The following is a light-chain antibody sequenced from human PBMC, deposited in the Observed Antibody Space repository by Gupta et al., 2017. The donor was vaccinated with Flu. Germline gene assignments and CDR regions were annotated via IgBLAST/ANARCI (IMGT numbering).Light chain of an antibody. Sequence: QSVLTQPPSASGTPGQRVTISCSVSSSNIGSNSVNWYQQLPGTAPKLLIYSNNQRPSGVPDRFSGSKSGTSASLAISGLQSEEEADYYCAAWDDSLNGVVFGGGTKLTVL. J-gene: IGLJ2*01. V-gene: IGLV1-44*01. CDR1: SSNIGSNS. CDR2: SNN. CDR3: AAWDDSLNGVV.